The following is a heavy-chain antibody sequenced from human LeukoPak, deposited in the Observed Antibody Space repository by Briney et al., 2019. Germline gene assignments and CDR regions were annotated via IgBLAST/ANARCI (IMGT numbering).Heavy chain of an antibody. CDR3: ATKQWLAPPPDS. CDR1: GFTFSKYW. D-gene: IGHD6-19*01. CDR2: INTDGTVT. Sequence: GGSLRLSCAASGFTFSKYWMLWVRQAPGKGLESVSRINTDGTVTTYADSVKCRFTVSRDNADNTMFLQMNSVRDEDTAVYYCATKQWLAPPPDSWGQGTPVTVSS. J-gene: IGHJ4*02. V-gene: IGHV3-74*01.